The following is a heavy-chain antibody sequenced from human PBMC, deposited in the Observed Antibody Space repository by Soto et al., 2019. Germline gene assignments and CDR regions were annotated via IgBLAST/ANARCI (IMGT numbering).Heavy chain of an antibody. Sequence: EVQLVESGGGLVKPGGSLRLSCAASGFIFSSYSMNWVRQAPGKGLEWVSSISSSSSYIYYADSVKGRFTISRDNAKNSLYLQMNSMRAEDTAVYYCARDPAFTYFDYWGQGTLVTVSS. CDR3: ARDPAFTYFDY. CDR2: ISSSSSYI. V-gene: IGHV3-21*01. CDR1: GFIFSSYS. J-gene: IGHJ4*02.